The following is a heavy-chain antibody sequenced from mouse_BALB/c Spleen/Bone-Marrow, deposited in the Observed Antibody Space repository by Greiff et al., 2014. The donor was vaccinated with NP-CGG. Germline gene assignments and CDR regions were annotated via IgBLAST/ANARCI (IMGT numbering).Heavy chain of an antibody. V-gene: IGHV1-69*02. J-gene: IGHJ2*01. D-gene: IGHD1-1*01. Sequence: VKLVESGAELVRPGASVKLSCKASGYTFTSYWINWVKQRPGQGLEWIGNIYPSDSYTNYNQKFKDKATLTVDKSSSTACMQLSSPTSEDSAVYYCTRSYGSSYEYYFDYWGQGTTLTVSS. CDR2: IYPSDSYT. CDR1: GYTFTSYW. CDR3: TRSYGSSYEYYFDY.